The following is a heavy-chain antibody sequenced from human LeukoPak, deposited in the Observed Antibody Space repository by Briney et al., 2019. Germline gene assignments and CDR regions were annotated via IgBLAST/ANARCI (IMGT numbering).Heavy chain of an antibody. V-gene: IGHV3-48*01. J-gene: IGHJ5*02. D-gene: IGHD2/OR15-2a*01. CDR1: GFTFSSYS. Sequence: GGSLRLSCAASGFTFSSYSMDWVRQAPGKGLEWVSYISSSSSTIYYADSVKGRFTISRDNAKNSLYLQMKSLRAEDTAVYYCARGKTSQNIVTRKTYNWFDPWGQGTLVTVSS. CDR3: ARGKTSQNIVTRKTYNWFDP. CDR2: ISSSSSTI.